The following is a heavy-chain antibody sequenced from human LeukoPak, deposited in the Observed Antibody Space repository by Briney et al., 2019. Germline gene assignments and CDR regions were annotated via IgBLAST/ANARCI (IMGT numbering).Heavy chain of an antibody. J-gene: IGHJ4*02. CDR2: IYYSGST. CDR1: GGSISSYY. Sequence: SETLSLTCTVSGGSISSYYWSWIRQPPGKGLEWIGYIYYSGSTNYNPSLKSRVTISVDTSKNQFSLKLSSVTAADTAVYYCASLDTTVTLFDYWGQGTLVTVSS. V-gene: IGHV4-59*08. CDR3: ASLDTTVTLFDY. D-gene: IGHD4-17*01.